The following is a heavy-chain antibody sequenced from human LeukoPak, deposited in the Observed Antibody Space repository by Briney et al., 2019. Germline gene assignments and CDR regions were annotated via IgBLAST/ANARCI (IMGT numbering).Heavy chain of an antibody. J-gene: IGHJ4*02. CDR3: ARGRNYYDSSGYYFNNKGYYFDY. V-gene: IGHV1-2*02. Sequence: ASVKVSFKASGYTFTGYYMHWVRQAPGQGLEWMGWINPNSGGTNYAQKFQGRVTMTRDTSISTAYMELSRLRSDDTAVYYCARGRNYYDSSGYYFNNKGYYFDYWGQGTLVTVSS. CDR1: GYTFTGYY. D-gene: IGHD3-22*01. CDR2: INPNSGGT.